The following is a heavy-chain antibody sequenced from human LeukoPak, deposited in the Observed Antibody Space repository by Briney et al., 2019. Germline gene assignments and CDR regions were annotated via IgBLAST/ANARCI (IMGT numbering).Heavy chain of an antibody. CDR2: IYYSGST. D-gene: IGHD5-18*01. Sequence: PSETLSLTCTVSGGSNSSYYWSWIRQPPGKGLEWIGYIYYSGSTNYNPSLKSRVTISVDTSKNQFSLKLSSVTAADTAVYYCARHGYSYGTDYWGQGTLVTVSS. J-gene: IGHJ4*02. V-gene: IGHV4-59*08. CDR1: GGSNSSYY. CDR3: ARHGYSYGTDY.